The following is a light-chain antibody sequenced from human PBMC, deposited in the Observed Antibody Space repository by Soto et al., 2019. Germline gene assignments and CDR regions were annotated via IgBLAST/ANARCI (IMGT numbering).Light chain of an antibody. J-gene: IGKJ4*01. V-gene: IGKV3-15*01. CDR3: QQDNNWPLT. CDR2: DAS. CDR1: QSVSSN. Sequence: EIVMTQSPATLSVSPGERATLSCRASQSVSSNLAWYQQKPGQAPRLLIYDASTRATGIPARFSGSGSGTEVTLTISSLQSEDFAVYFCQQDNNWPLTFGGGTKVEI.